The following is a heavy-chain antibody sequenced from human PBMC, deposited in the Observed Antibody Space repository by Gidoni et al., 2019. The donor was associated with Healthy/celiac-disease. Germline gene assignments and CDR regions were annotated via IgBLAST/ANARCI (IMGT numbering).Heavy chain of an antibody. Sequence: EVQLAQSGAEVKKPGESLKLSCMGSGYSFTSYWIGWVRQMPGQGLEWMGIIYPGDSDTRYGPSFQGQVTISADKSIGTAYLQWSSLKASDTAMYYCARLYGTWILLFDYWGQGTLVTVSS. D-gene: IGHD2-2*03. CDR1: GYSFTSYW. CDR3: ARLYGTWILLFDY. CDR2: IYPGDSDT. V-gene: IGHV5-51*03. J-gene: IGHJ4*02.